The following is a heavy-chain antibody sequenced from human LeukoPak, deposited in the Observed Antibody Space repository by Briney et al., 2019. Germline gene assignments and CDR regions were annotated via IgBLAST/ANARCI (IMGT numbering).Heavy chain of an antibody. V-gene: IGHV1-3*01. CDR3: ARHNDRTRGAFDI. D-gene: IGHD1-1*01. J-gene: IGHJ3*02. CDR2: INAGNGNT. Sequence: GASVKVSCRASGYTFTNYGIHWVRQAPGQRLEWMGWINAGNGNTKYSQKFQGRVTFTRDTSASTAYMELSSLSSEDTAVYYCARHNDRTRGAFDIWGQGTMVTVSS. CDR1: GYTFTNYG.